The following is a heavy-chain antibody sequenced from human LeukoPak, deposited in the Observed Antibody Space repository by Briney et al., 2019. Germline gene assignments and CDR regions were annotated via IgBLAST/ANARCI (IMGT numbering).Heavy chain of an antibody. J-gene: IGHJ4*02. Sequence: ASVKVSCKASGYTFTRYYMHWVRQAPGQGLEWMGIINPSGDSTNYAQKFQGRVTMTRDTSTSTVYMELSSLRSEDTAVYYCARDWENNFYGSVTPGFWGQGTLVTVSS. CDR3: ARDWENNFYGSVTPGF. CDR1: GYTFTRYY. CDR2: INPSGDST. V-gene: IGHV1-46*01. D-gene: IGHD3-10*01.